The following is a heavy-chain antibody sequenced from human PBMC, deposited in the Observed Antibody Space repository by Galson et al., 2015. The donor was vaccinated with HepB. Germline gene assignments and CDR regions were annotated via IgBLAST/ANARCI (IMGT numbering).Heavy chain of an antibody. D-gene: IGHD2-2*02. CDR1: GYTFTGYY. CDR2: INPNSGGT. Sequence: SVKVSCKASGYTFTGYYMHWVRRAPGQGLEWMGWINPNSGGTNYAQKFQGWVTMTRDTSISTAYMELSRLRSDDTAVYYCARGANYCSSTSCYTAGRRWFDPWGQGTLVTVSS. V-gene: IGHV1-2*04. CDR3: ARGANYCSSTSCYTAGRRWFDP. J-gene: IGHJ5*02.